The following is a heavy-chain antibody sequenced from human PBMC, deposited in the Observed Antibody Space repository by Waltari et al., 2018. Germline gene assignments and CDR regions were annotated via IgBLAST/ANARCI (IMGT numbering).Heavy chain of an antibody. Sequence: EVQLVQSGAEVKKPGATVKISCKVSGYTFTDYYMHWVQQAPGKGLEWIGLVDPEDGETKYAGKVQGRGNITSETSTDTAYMELSSLRSEDTAVYYCATAVQSKQTGGLDPWGQGTLVTVSS. J-gene: IGHJ5*02. D-gene: IGHD7-27*01. V-gene: IGHV1-69-2*01. CDR2: VDPEDGET. CDR3: ATAVQSKQTGGLDP. CDR1: GYTFTDYY.